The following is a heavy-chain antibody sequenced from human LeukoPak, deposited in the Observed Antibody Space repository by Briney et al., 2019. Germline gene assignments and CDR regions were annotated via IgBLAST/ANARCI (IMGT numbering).Heavy chain of an antibody. CDR2: INPNSGGT. CDR3: ARDSSDIVVVVAAGDDAFDI. CDR1: GYTFTGYY. J-gene: IGHJ3*02. Sequence: ASVKVSCKASGYTFTGYYMHWVRQAPGQGLEWMGWINPNSGGTNYAQKFQGRVTMTRDTSISTAYMELSRLRSDDTGVYYCARDSSDIVVVVAAGDDAFDIWGQGTMVTVSS. V-gene: IGHV1-2*02. D-gene: IGHD2-15*01.